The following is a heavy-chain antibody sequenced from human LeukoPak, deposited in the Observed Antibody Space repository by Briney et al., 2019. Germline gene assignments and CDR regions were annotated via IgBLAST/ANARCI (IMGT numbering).Heavy chain of an antibody. Sequence: ASVKVSCKASGYTFTSYDINWVRQATGQGLEWMGWISAYNGNTNYAQKLQGRVTMTTDTSTSTAYMELRSLRSDDTAVYYCARGLAYYYDSSGYYQDYWGQGTLVTVSS. CDR1: GYTFTSYD. D-gene: IGHD3-22*01. CDR3: ARGLAYYYDSSGYYQDY. V-gene: IGHV1-18*01. CDR2: ISAYNGNT. J-gene: IGHJ4*02.